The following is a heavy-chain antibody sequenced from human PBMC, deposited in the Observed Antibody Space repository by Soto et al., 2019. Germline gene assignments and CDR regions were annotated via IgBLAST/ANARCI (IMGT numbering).Heavy chain of an antibody. D-gene: IGHD6-13*01. CDR2: IYYSGST. J-gene: IGHJ4*02. CDR1: GGSISSGGYY. CDR3: ARDRYIAAADGRIDY. Sequence: PSETLSLTCTVSGGSISSGGYYWSWIRQHPGKGLEWIGYIYYSGSTYYNPSLKSRVTISVDTSKNQFSLKLSSVTAADTAVYYCARDRYIAAADGRIDYWGQGTLVTVSS. V-gene: IGHV4-31*03.